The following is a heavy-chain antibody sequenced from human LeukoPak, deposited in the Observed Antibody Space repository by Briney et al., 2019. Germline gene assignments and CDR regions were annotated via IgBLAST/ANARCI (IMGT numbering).Heavy chain of an antibody. CDR1: GGSISSYY. V-gene: IGHV4-4*07. CDR2: IYTSGST. J-gene: IGHJ4*02. Sequence: SETLSLTCTVSGGSISSYYWSWIRQPAGKGLEWIGRIYTSGSTNYNPSFKSRVTMSVDTSKNQFSLKLSSVTAADTAVYYCARELDSSGYYRTNWGQGTLVTVSS. CDR3: ARELDSSGYYRTN. D-gene: IGHD3-22*01.